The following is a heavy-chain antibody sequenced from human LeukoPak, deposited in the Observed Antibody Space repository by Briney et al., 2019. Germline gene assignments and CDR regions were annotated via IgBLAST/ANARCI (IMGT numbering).Heavy chain of an antibody. CDR3: ARQSDSSGYYYLGAFDF. V-gene: IGHV4-4*07. J-gene: IGHJ3*01. Sequence: SETLSLTCTVSGGSISGYYWSWIRQPAGKGLEWTGRIYTSGNTNYNPSLKSRLTMSVDTSKNQFSLKLSSVTAADTAVYYCARQSDSSGYYYLGAFDFWGQGTMVTVSS. CDR1: GGSISGYY. D-gene: IGHD3-22*01. CDR2: IYTSGNT.